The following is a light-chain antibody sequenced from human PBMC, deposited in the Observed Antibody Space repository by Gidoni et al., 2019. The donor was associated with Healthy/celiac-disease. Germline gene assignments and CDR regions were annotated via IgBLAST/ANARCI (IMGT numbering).Light chain of an antibody. V-gene: IGLV3-1*01. J-gene: IGLJ1*01. Sequence: SYELTQLPSVSVSPGQTASITCSGDKLGDKYACWYQQKPGQSPVLVIYQDSKRPSGIPERFSGSNSGNTATLTISGTQAMDEADYYCQAWDSGYVFGTGTKVTVL. CDR2: QDS. CDR3: QAWDSGYV. CDR1: KLGDKY.